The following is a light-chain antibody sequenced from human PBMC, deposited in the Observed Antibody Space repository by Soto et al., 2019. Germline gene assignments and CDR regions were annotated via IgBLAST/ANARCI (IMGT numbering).Light chain of an antibody. J-gene: IGKJ1*01. V-gene: IGKV1-27*01. CDR3: HNYISRPRT. CDR2: AAS. Sequence: DIEMTQSPSSLSASLGDRVTITCRASQGISSYLAWYQQKPGKAPKLLIYAASTLHTGVPVRFSGSGSGTDLTLNISSLQPDDVAVYYCHNYISRPRTFGQGNKVEVK. CDR1: QGISSY.